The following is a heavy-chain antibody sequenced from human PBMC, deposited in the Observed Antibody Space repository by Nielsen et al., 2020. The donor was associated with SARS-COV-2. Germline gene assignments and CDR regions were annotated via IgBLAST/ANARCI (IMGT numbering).Heavy chain of an antibody. D-gene: IGHD4-17*01. CDR1: GSSYTSYW. Sequence: VESLELSCKGSGSSYTSYWFGRVRQMPGKGLEWMGIIYPGDSDTRYSPSFQGQVTISADKSISTAYLQWSSLKASDTAMYYCARHVEGDYGVGYWGQGTLVTVSS. CDR3: ARHVEGDYGVGY. CDR2: IYPGDSDT. V-gene: IGHV5-51*01. J-gene: IGHJ4*02.